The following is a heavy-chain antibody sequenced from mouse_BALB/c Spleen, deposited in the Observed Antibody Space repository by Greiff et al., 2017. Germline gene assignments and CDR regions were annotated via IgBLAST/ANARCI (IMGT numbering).Heavy chain of an antibody. CDR3: ATIYFVGY. CDR2: INPSSGYT. CDR1: GYTFTSYT. J-gene: IGHJ2*01. V-gene: IGHV1-4*01. Sequence: VQLVESGAELARPGASVKMSCKASGYTFTSYTMHWVKQRPGQGLEWIGYINPSSGYTNYNQKFKDKATLTADKSSSTAYMQLSSLTSEDSAVYYCATIYFVGYWGQGTTLTVSS. D-gene: IGHD2-1*01.